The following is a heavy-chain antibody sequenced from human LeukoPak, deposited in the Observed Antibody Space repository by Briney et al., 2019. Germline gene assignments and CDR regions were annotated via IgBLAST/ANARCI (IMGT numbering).Heavy chain of an antibody. CDR1: GYTFTGYY. Sequence: ASVKVSCTASGYTFTGYYMHWVRRAPGQGLEWMGWINPNSGGTNYAQKFQGRVTMTRDTSISTAYMELSRLRSDDTAVYYCARSVVVAPHAGYWGQGTLVTVSS. CDR3: ARSVVVAPHAGY. D-gene: IGHD2-15*01. CDR2: INPNSGGT. V-gene: IGHV1-2*02. J-gene: IGHJ4*02.